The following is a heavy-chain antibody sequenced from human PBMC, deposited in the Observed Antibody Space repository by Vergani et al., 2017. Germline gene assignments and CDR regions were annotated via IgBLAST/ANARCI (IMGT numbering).Heavy chain of an antibody. CDR2: ISGHGYRT. CDR3: AREERSNTSPFVGD. J-gene: IGHJ4*02. Sequence: EVHLLESGGGQVEAGGSLRLSCVASGFTFSNSAMSWVRQPSGKGLEWVSAISGHGYRTYYADSVKGRFTISRDNSKNTVYLQMNSLKAEDRATYYCAREERSNTSPFVGDWGQGTLVTV. D-gene: IGHD2/OR15-2a*01. CDR1: GFTFSNSA. V-gene: IGHV3-23*01.